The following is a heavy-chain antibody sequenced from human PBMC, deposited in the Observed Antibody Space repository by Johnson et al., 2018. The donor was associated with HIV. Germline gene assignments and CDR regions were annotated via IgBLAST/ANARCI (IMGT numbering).Heavy chain of an antibody. V-gene: IGHV3-30*14. CDR3: AREGDGYNAFDI. Sequence: LSCAASGFTFSSYTIHWVRQGPGKGLEWMAVISYDGSNKYYADSVKGRFTISRDNSKNTLYLQMGSLRAEDMAVYYCAREGDGYNAFDIWGQGTMVTVSS. D-gene: IGHD5-24*01. CDR2: ISYDGSNK. CDR1: GFTFSSYT. J-gene: IGHJ3*02.